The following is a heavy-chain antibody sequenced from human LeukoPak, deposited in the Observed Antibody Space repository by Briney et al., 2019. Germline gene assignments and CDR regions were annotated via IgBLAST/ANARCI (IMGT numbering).Heavy chain of an antibody. Sequence: PGGSLRLSCAASGFTFSICAMSWVRQAPGKGLEWVSVIYSGGSTYYADSVKGRFTISRDDSKNTLYLQMNSLRAEDTAVYYCASSDTGDHWGQGTLVTVSS. CDR1: GFTFSICA. CDR2: IYSGGST. D-gene: IGHD3-10*01. J-gene: IGHJ4*02. V-gene: IGHV3-66*01. CDR3: ASSDTGDH.